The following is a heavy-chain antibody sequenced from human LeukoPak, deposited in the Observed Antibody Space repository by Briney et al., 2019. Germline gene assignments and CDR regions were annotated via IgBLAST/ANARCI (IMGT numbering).Heavy chain of an antibody. CDR2: INHSGST. J-gene: IGHJ4*02. CDR1: GGSFSGYY. D-gene: IGHD1-26*01. V-gene: IGHV4-34*01. Sequence: SETLSLTCAVYGGSFSGYYWSWIRQPPGKGLEWIGEINHSGSTNYNPSLKSRVTISVDTSKNQFSLKLSSVTAADTAVYYCARGRWELRPFAYWGQGTLVTVSS. CDR3: ARGRWELRPFAY.